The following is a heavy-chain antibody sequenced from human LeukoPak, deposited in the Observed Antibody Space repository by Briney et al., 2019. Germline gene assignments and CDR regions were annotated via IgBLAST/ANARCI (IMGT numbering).Heavy chain of an antibody. Sequence: SETLSLTCTVSGVSISSSNSYWGWIRQPPGKGLEWIGSIYYSGNTYYNASLKSQVSISIDTSTNQFSLRLTSVTAADTAVYYCARQTGSGLFILPGGQGTLVTVSS. D-gene: IGHD3/OR15-3a*01. CDR3: ARQTGSGLFILP. V-gene: IGHV4-39*01. CDR2: IYYSGNT. J-gene: IGHJ4*02. CDR1: GVSISSSNSY.